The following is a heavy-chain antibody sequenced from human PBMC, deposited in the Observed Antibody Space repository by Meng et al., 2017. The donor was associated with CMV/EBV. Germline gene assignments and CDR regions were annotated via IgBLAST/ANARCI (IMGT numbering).Heavy chain of an antibody. V-gene: IGHV1-69*12. D-gene: IGHD1-26*01. CDR3: ARGGDSWYSDY. CDR2: IIPVFETA. J-gene: IGHJ4*02. CDR1: GGTFSTFA. Sequence: QLPLVQAAAEVKKPGSSVKVSCKTSGGTFSTFAISWVRQAPGEGLERMGGIIPVFETANYAERFQDRVTITADDSTTTAYMELSSLRADDTALYFCARGGDSWYSDYWGQGTLVTASS.